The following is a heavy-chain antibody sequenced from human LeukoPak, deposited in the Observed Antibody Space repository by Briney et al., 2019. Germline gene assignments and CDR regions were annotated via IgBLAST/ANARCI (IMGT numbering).Heavy chain of an antibody. CDR3: ARDYAFDI. V-gene: IGHV4-59*01. J-gene: IGHJ3*02. Sequence: PSETLSLTCTVSGDSISSYYWSWIRQPPGKGLEWIGYIYYIGSTNYNPSLKSRVTISVDTPKNQFSLKLSSVTAADTAVYYCARDYAFDIWGQGTMVTVSS. CDR2: IYYIGST. CDR1: GDSISSYY.